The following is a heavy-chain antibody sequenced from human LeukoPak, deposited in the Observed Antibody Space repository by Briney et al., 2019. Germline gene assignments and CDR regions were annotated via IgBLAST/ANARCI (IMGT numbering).Heavy chain of an antibody. Sequence: PSETLSLTCTVSGGPNSTYYWSWIRQPPGKELEWIGYNSYSGSTNYNPSLKSRVTISVDTSKNQFSLKLSSVTAADTAVYYCARVLVWCMDVWGKGTTVTVSS. D-gene: IGHD4/OR15-4a*01. CDR2: NSYSGST. V-gene: IGHV4-59*01. CDR1: GGPNSTYY. CDR3: ARVLVWCMDV. J-gene: IGHJ6*03.